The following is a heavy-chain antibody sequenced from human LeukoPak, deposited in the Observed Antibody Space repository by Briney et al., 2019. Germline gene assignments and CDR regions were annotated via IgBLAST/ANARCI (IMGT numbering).Heavy chain of an antibody. J-gene: IGHJ4*02. Sequence: SETLSLTCTVSGGSISSYYWSWIRQPPGKGLEWIGYIYYSGSTKYNPSLKSRVTISVDTSKNQFSLKLSSVTAADTAVYYCARSSGSGSYFDYWGQGILVTVSS. D-gene: IGHD3-10*01. V-gene: IGHV4-59*01. CDR2: IYYSGST. CDR3: ARSSGSGSYFDY. CDR1: GGSISSYY.